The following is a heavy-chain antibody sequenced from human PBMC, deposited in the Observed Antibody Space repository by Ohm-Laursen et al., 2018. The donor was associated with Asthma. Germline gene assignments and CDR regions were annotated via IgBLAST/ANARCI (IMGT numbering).Heavy chain of an antibody. Sequence: SQTLSLTCTVSGDSISSGNNYWSWIRQHPGKGLEWIAYIYFTGSTYYNPSLKSRVALSIDTSTSQFSLKLSSVTAADTAVYYCAREMTVETRAFDIWGQGRMVTVSS. D-gene: IGHD4-23*01. CDR3: AREMTVETRAFDI. V-gene: IGHV4-31*03. J-gene: IGHJ3*02. CDR2: IYFTGST. CDR1: GDSISSGNNY.